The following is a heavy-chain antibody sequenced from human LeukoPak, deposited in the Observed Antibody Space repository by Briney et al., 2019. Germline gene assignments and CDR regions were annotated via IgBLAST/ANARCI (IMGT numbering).Heavy chain of an antibody. Sequence: EASVKVSCKASGYTFTGYYMHWVRQAPGQGLEWMGWINPNSGGTNFAQKFQGRVTMTRDTSISTAYMELSRLRSDDTAVYYCARARFVDLYDLRSYYFDYWGQGTLVTVSS. CDR1: GYTFTGYY. V-gene: IGHV1-2*02. CDR2: INPNSGGT. J-gene: IGHJ4*02. D-gene: IGHD3-3*01. CDR3: ARARFVDLYDLRSYYFDY.